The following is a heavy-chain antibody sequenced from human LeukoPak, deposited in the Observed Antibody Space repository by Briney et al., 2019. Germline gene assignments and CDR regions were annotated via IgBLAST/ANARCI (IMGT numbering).Heavy chain of an antibody. Sequence: KVGESLKISCKCSGYRFTSYWISWVRQMPGKGLEWMGRIDPSDSYTNYSPSFQGHVTISADKSISTAYLQWSSLKASDTAMYYCARRAFPPAYCGGDCFDAFDIWGQGTMVTVSS. CDR3: ARRAFPPAYCGGDCFDAFDI. CDR2: IDPSDSYT. CDR1: GYRFTSYW. V-gene: IGHV5-10-1*01. J-gene: IGHJ3*02. D-gene: IGHD2-21*02.